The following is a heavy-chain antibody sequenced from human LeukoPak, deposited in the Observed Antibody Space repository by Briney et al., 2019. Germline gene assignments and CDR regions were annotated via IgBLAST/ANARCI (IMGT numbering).Heavy chain of an antibody. CDR1: GFTFSSYA. CDR2: ISGSGGST. J-gene: IGHJ4*02. V-gene: IGHV3-23*01. D-gene: IGHD2-8*01. Sequence: GGSLRLSCAASGFTFSSYAMSWVRQAPGKGLEWVSAISGSGGSTYYADSVKGRFTISRDDSKNTLYLQMNSLRAEDTAVYYCAKDRMYPYYFDYWGQGTLVTVSS. CDR3: AKDRMYPYYFDY.